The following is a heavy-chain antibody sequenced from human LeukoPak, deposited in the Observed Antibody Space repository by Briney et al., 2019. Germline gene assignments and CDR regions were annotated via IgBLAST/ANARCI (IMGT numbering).Heavy chain of an antibody. D-gene: IGHD2-2*01. Sequence: VASVKVSCKASGYTFTSYDINWVRQATGQGLEWMGWMNPNSGNTGYAQKFQGRVTMTRNTSISTAYMELSSLRSEGTAVYYCARGGSSLPYYYYGMDVWGQGTTVTVSS. CDR2: MNPNSGNT. V-gene: IGHV1-8*01. CDR3: ARGGSSLPYYYYGMDV. J-gene: IGHJ6*02. CDR1: GYTFTSYD.